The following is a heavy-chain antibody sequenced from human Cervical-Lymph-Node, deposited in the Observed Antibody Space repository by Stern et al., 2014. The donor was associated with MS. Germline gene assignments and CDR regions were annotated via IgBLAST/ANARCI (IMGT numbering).Heavy chain of an antibody. CDR1: GFTFSSHW. CDR2: IYGDGSSA. V-gene: IGHV3-74*03. Sequence: VQLVESGGGLVQPGGSLRISCAASGFTFSSHWMHWVRQAPGKGLEWVSRIYGDGSSAKDADSVKGRFTSSRDNAKSTLYLQMNRLRAEDSAVYYCARDAWPAASGPLIDYWGRGTLVTVSS. J-gene: IGHJ4*02. CDR3: ARDAWPAASGPLIDY. D-gene: IGHD6-13*01.